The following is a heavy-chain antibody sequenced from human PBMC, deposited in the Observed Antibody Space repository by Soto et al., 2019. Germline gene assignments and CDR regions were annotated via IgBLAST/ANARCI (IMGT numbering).Heavy chain of an antibody. J-gene: IGHJ5*02. Sequence: VQLVQSGTELKKPGSSVRVSCKTSGGSFRSFTLTWVRQAPGQGLEWIGRVIPTLGMAEYAQKFQGRVTIAADLFTNTTYMDLRSLRSEDTAVYYCATVGGDSVFGWSDPWGQGTLVSVSS. CDR3: ATVGGDSVFGWSDP. D-gene: IGHD2-21*02. CDR1: GGSFRSFT. CDR2: VIPTLGMA. V-gene: IGHV1-69*02.